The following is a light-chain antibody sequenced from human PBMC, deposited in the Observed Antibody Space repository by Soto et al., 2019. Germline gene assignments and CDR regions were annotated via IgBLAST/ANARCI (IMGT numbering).Light chain of an antibody. J-gene: IGLJ2*01. V-gene: IGLV2-11*01. CDR1: NSDIGAYDY. CDR2: GVN. CDR3: CSYAGTFHVL. Sequence: QSALTQPASVSGSPGQSITISCTGTNSDIGAYDYVSWYQQHPGKAPKLMIYGVNKRPSGVSDRFSGSKSGNTASLTISGLQAEDEADYYCCSYAGTFHVLFGGGTKLTVL.